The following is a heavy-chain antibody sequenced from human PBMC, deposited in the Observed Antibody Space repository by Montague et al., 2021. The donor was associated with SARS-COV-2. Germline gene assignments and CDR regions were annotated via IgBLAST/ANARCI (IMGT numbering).Heavy chain of an antibody. CDR1: GGSISSGGFS. CDR3: ARLKVAPNGGWNWFDP. D-gene: IGHD6-19*01. CDR2: IFRTGTP. J-gene: IGHJ5*02. Sequence: TLSLTCSLSGGSISSGGFSWSWIRQPPGKGLEWIGHIFRTGTPHYSPSLKSRVTISIDRSKNQFSLNLASVTAADTAVYYCARLKVAPNGGWNWFDPWGQGIVVTVSS. V-gene: IGHV4-30-2*01.